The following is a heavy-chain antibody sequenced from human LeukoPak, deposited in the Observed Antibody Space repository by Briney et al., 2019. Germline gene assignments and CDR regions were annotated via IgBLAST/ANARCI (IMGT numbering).Heavy chain of an antibody. Sequence: PGGSLRLSCAASGFTFSSYWMHWVRQAPGKGLVWVSRINSDGSSTSYADSVKGRFTISRDNAKNTLYLQMNSLRAEDTAVYYCARGMDSSGCYLRYWGQGTLVTVSS. CDR2: INSDGSST. V-gene: IGHV3-74*01. J-gene: IGHJ4*02. CDR1: GFTFSSYW. CDR3: ARGMDSSGCYLRY. D-gene: IGHD6-19*01.